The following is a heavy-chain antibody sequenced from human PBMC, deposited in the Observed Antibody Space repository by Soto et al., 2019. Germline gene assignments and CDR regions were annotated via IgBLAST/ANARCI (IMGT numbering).Heavy chain of an antibody. J-gene: IGHJ4*02. CDR3: ARGSIFGVVIDY. CDR2: IYHSGST. Sequence: PSETLSLTCAVSGGSISSGGYSWSWIRQPPGKGLEWIGYIYHSGSTYYNPSLKSRVTISVDRSKNQFSLKLSSVTAADTAVYYCARGSIFGVVIDYWGQGTLVTVSS. D-gene: IGHD3-3*01. CDR1: GGSISSGGYS. V-gene: IGHV4-30-2*01.